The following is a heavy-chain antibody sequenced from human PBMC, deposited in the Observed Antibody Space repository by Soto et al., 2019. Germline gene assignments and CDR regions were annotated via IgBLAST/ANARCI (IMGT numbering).Heavy chain of an antibody. Sequence: GGSLRLSCAASGFTFSSYVMSWVRQAPGKGPEWVSSISGSGGSTYYADSVKGRFTISRDNSKYTLYLQMNSLRAEDTAVYYCAKDYYSNYGRFDPWGQGTLVTVSS. J-gene: IGHJ5*02. V-gene: IGHV3-23*01. CDR3: AKDYYSNYGRFDP. CDR1: GFTFSSYV. D-gene: IGHD4-4*01. CDR2: ISGSGGST.